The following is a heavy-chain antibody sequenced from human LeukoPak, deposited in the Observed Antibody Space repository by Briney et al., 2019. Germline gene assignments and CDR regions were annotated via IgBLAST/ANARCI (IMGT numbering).Heavy chain of an antibody. J-gene: IGHJ4*02. CDR3: ARDPPFIIGTTFFDY. CDR2: ISTSSTYI. V-gene: IGHV3-21*01. CDR1: GFTFSTYR. Sequence: GGSLRLSCAASGFTFSTYRMNWVRQAPGKGLEWVSSISTSSTYIYYADSVKGRFTISRDNAKNSLYLQMNSLRAEDTAVYYCARDPPFIIGTTFFDYWGQGTLVTVSS. D-gene: IGHD1-20*01.